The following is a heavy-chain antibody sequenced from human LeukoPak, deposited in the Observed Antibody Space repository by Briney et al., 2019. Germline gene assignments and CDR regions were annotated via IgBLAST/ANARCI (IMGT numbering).Heavy chain of an antibody. D-gene: IGHD3-22*01. CDR3: ARGIRRYYYDSSGYYYFDY. V-gene: IGHV4-39*01. J-gene: IGHJ4*02. CDR1: GGSISGYY. CDR2: INYSGDI. Sequence: SETLSLTCTVSGGSISGYYWGWIRQPPGKGLEWIGSINYSGDISYNPSLKSRVTISVDTSKNQFSLKMSSVTAADTAVYYCARGIRRYYYDSSGYYYFDYWGQGTLVTVSS.